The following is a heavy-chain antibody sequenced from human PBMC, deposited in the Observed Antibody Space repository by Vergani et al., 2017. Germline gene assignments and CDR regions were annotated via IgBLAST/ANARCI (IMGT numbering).Heavy chain of an antibody. V-gene: IGHV1-69*01. Sequence: QVHLVQSGSELKKPGASVKVSCKASGGTFSSYAISWVRQAPGQGLEWMGGIIPIFGTANYAQKFQGRVTITADESTSTAYMELSSLRSEDTAVYYCARGLIRRGDAFDIWGQGTMVTVSS. CDR1: GGTFSSYA. D-gene: IGHD3-16*01. CDR3: ARGLIRRGDAFDI. CDR2: IIPIFGTA. J-gene: IGHJ3*02.